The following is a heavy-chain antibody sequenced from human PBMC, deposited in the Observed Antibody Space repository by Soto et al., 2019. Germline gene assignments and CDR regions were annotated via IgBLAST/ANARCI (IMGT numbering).Heavy chain of an antibody. CDR1: DGSISSSSYY. Sequence: SWTLSLTCTVADGSISSSSYYWGWIRQPPGKGQEWIGSIYYSGSTYYNPSLKSRVTISVDTSKNQFSLKLSSVTAADTAVYYCARGWGGDPNYYYGMDVWGQGTTVTVS. CDR3: ARGWGGDPNYYYGMDV. V-gene: IGHV4-39*01. CDR2: IYYSGST. J-gene: IGHJ6*02. D-gene: IGHD2-21*01.